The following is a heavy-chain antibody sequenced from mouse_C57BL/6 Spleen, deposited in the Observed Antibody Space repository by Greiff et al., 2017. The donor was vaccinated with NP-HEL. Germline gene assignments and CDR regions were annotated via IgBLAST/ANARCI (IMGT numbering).Heavy chain of an antibody. D-gene: IGHD2-4*01. Sequence: VQLQQSGAELVKPGASVKISCKASGYAFSSYWMNWVKQRPGKGLEWIVQIYPGDGDTNYNGKFKGKATLTADKSSSTAYMQLSSLTSEDSAVYFCAREGIYYDYEGYAMDYWGQGTSVTVSS. J-gene: IGHJ4*01. CDR3: AREGIYYDYEGYAMDY. V-gene: IGHV1-80*01. CDR1: GYAFSSYW. CDR2: IYPGDGDT.